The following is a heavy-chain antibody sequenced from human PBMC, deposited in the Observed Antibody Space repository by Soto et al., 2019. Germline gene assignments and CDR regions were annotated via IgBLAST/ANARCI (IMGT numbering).Heavy chain of an antibody. Sequence: GGSLRLSCAASGFTVSSNYMSWVRQAPGKGLEWVSVIYSGGSTYYADSVKGRFTISRDNSKNTLYLQMNSLRAEDTAVYYCARGPSGGDGYNPRTVDYYYGMDVWGQGTTVTVSS. V-gene: IGHV3-53*01. J-gene: IGHJ6*02. CDR3: ARGPSGGDGYNPRTVDYYYGMDV. D-gene: IGHD5-12*01. CDR2: IYSGGST. CDR1: GFTVSSNY.